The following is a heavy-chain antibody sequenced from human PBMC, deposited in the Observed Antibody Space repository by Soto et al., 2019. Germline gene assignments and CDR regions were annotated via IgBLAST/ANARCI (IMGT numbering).Heavy chain of an antibody. CDR1: GGTFSSYA. CDR2: IIPIFGTA. J-gene: IGHJ6*02. Sequence: GASVKVSCKASGGTFSSYAISWVRQAPGQGLEWMGGIIPIFGTANYAQKFQGRVTITADESTSTAYMELSSLRSEDTAVYYCAREGEGYYGSGNDYYYGMDVWGQGTTVTVSS. V-gene: IGHV1-69*13. D-gene: IGHD3-10*01. CDR3: AREGEGYYGSGNDYYYGMDV.